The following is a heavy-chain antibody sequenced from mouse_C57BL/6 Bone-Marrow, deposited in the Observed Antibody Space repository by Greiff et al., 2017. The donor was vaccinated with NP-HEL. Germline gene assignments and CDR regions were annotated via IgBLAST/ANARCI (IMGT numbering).Heavy chain of an antibody. Sequence: EVMLVESGGDLVKPGGSLKLSCAASGFTFSSYGMSWVRQTPDKRLEWVATISSGGSYTYYPDSVKGRFTISRDNAKNTLYLQMSSLKSEDTAMYYCARLPYYFDYWGQGTTLTVSS. CDR1: GFTFSSYG. J-gene: IGHJ2*01. CDR3: ARLPYYFDY. V-gene: IGHV5-6*02. CDR2: ISSGGSYT.